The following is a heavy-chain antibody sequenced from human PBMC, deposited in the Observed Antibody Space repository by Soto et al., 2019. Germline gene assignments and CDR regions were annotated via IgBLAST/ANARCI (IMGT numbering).Heavy chain of an antibody. D-gene: IGHD2-15*01. J-gene: IGHJ5*02. Sequence: SETLSLTCAVYGGSFTGYYWSWIRQPPGKGLEWIGEINHRGITYYNPSLKSRVTISVDTSKSHFSLMLNSVTAADTSVYYCARRYCGGGSCYSAYGSWGQGTLVTVSS. CDR1: GGSFTGYY. CDR3: ARRYCGGGSCYSAYGS. V-gene: IGHV4-34*01. CDR2: INHRGIT.